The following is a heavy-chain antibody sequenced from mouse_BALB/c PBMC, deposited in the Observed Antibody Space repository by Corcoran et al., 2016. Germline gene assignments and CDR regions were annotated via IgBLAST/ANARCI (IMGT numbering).Heavy chain of an antibody. CDR3: ARWGITTFDY. J-gene: IGHJ2*01. CDR1: GYTFTDYN. CDR2: INPRSRGT. V-gene: IGHV1-18*01. Sequence: EVLLQQSGPVLVKPGASVKITCKTSGYTFTDYNMDWVKQSHGKSLEWIGDINPRSRGTIYNQTFEVRATLTVEKSSSTDYMELRSLTAEDTAVDDCARWGITTFDYWGQGTTVTVSS. D-gene: IGHD1-1*01.